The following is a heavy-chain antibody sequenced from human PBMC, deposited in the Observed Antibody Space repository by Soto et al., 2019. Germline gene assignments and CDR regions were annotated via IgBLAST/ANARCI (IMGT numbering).Heavy chain of an antibody. V-gene: IGHV1-46*01. Sequence: GASVKVSCKASGYTFTSYYMHWVRQAPGQGLEWMGIINPSGGSTSYAQKFQGRVTMTRDTSTSTVYMELSSLRSEDTAVYYCASGYCSSTSCYIGFRFLGSRYYYYGMDVWGQGTTVTVSS. J-gene: IGHJ6*02. CDR2: INPSGGST. CDR1: GYTFTSYY. D-gene: IGHD2-2*03. CDR3: ASGYCSSTSCYIGFRFLGSRYYYYGMDV.